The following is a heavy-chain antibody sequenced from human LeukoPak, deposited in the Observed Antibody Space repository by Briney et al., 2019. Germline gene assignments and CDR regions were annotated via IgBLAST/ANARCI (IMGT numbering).Heavy chain of an antibody. V-gene: IGHV3-30*02. CDR3: AKVGGYCSSTSCYAGPYYYYYYMDV. CDR2: IRYDGSNK. CDR1: GFTLSSYG. D-gene: IGHD2-2*03. J-gene: IGHJ6*03. Sequence: PGGSLRLSCAASGFTLSSYGMHWVRQAPGKGLEWVAFIRYDGSNKYYADYVKGRFTISRDNSKNTLYLQMNSLRAEDTAVYYCAKVGGYCSSTSCYAGPYYYYYYMDVWGKGTTVTVSS.